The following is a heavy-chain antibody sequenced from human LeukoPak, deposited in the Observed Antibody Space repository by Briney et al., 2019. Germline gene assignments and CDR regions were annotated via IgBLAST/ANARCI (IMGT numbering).Heavy chain of an antibody. J-gene: IGHJ4*02. V-gene: IGHV4-30-4*01. D-gene: IGHD4-23*01. CDR1: GGSSRSGDYF. CDR3: ARENNDYGGKKAFDY. Sequence: SETLSLTCAVSGGSSRSGDYFWIWIRQPPGKGLEWIGHIHYSGNTYYNPSLKSRASISVDTSKNQFSLKQSSVTAADTAVYYCARENNDYGGKKAFDYWGQGTLVTVSS. CDR2: IHYSGNT.